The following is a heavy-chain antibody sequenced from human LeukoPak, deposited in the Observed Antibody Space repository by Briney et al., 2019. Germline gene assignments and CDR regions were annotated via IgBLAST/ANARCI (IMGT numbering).Heavy chain of an antibody. V-gene: IGHV3-7*01. CDR2: IKQDGSEK. D-gene: IGHD2-15*01. CDR3: AKDSGCSGGSCYPYYFDY. J-gene: IGHJ4*02. CDR1: GFTFSSYW. Sequence: GGSLRLSCAASGFTFSSYWMSWVRQAPGKGLEWVANIKQDGSEKYYVDSVKGRFTISRDNAKNSLYLQMNSLRAEDTAVYYCAKDSGCSGGSCYPYYFDYWGQGTLVTVFS.